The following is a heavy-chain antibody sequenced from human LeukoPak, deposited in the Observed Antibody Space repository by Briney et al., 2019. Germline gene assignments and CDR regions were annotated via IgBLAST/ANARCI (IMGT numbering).Heavy chain of an antibody. V-gene: IGHV3-21*01. CDR2: ISSSSSYI. CDR1: EFTFSSYS. Sequence: GGSLRLSCAASEFTFSSYSMNWVRQAPGKGLEWVPSISSSSSYIYYADSVKDRFTISRDNAKNSLYLQMNSLRAEDTAVYYCASFSSSRVGYWGQGTLVTVSS. D-gene: IGHD6-6*01. CDR3: ASFSSSRVGY. J-gene: IGHJ4*02.